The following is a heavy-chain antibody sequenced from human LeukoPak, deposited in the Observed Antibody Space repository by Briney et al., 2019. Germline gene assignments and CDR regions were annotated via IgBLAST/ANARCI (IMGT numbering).Heavy chain of an antibody. CDR2: IYYSGST. CDR1: GGPISSSSYY. Sequence: SETLSLTCTVSGGPISSSSYYWGWIRQPPGKGLEWIGYIYYSGSTNYNPSLKSRVTISVDTSKNQFSLKLSSVTAADTAVYYCARGRGYSLRRPYLDYWGQGTLVTVSS. CDR3: ARGRGYSLRRPYLDY. V-gene: IGHV4-61*05. J-gene: IGHJ4*02. D-gene: IGHD5-18*01.